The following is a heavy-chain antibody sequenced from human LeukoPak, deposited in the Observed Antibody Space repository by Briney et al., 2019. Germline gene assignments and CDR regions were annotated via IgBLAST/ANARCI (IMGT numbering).Heavy chain of an antibody. V-gene: IGHV3-7*01. J-gene: IGHJ4*02. CDR3: AREAKDMVVVMSYYFDY. D-gene: IGHD2-15*01. Sequence: RGSLRLSCAASVFTFSSYWMSWVRQAPGKGLEWVANIKQDGSEKYYVDSVKGRSTISRDNAKNSLYLQMNSLRAEDTAVYYCAREAKDMVVVMSYYFDYWGQGTLVTVSS. CDR1: VFTFSSYW. CDR2: IKQDGSEK.